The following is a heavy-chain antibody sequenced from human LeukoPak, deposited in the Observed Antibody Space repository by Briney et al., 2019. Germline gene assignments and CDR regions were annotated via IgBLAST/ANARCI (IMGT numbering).Heavy chain of an antibody. CDR1: GFTFSSYS. CDR3: ARDPRRFLEWLSANWFDL. CDR2: ISSSSSTI. D-gene: IGHD3-3*01. V-gene: IGHV3-48*01. J-gene: IGHJ5*02. Sequence: PGGSLRLSCAASGFTFSSYSMNWVRQAPGKGLEWVSYISSSSSTIYYADSVKGRFTISRDNAKNSPYLQMNSLRAEDTAVYYCARDPRRFLEWLSANWFDLWGQGTLVTVSS.